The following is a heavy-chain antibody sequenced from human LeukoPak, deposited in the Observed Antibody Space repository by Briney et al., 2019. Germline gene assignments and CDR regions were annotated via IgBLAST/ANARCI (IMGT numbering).Heavy chain of an antibody. CDR3: ARVQRVNWFDP. CDR1: GYSISSGYY. Sequence: SETLSLTCTVSGYSISSGYYWGWIRQPPGKGLEWIGSIYHSGSTYYHPSLKSRVTISVDTSKNQFSLKLSSVTAADTAVYYCARVQRVNWFDPWAQGTLVTVSS. D-gene: IGHD6-25*01. J-gene: IGHJ5*02. CDR2: IYHSGST. V-gene: IGHV4-38-2*02.